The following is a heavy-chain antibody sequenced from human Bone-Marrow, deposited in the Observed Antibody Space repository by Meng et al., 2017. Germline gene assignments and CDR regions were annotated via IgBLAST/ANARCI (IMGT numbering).Heavy chain of an antibody. V-gene: IGHV4-39*07. CDR2: IYYSGST. CDR3: ARDPPQHVYDYVWGSQELVNGMDV. D-gene: IGHD3-16*01. CDR1: GGSISSSSYY. Sequence: SETLSLTCTVSGGSISSSSYYWGWIRQPPGKGLEWIGSIYYSGSTYYNPSLKSRVTISVDTSKNQFSLKLSPVTAADTAVYYCARDPPQHVYDYVWGSQELVNGMDVWGQGTTVTVSS. J-gene: IGHJ6*02.